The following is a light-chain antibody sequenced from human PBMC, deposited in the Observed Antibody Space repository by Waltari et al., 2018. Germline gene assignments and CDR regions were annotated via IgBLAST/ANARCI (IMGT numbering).Light chain of an antibody. J-gene: IGKJ4*01. CDR1: QSISSY. CDR2: AAS. V-gene: IGKV1-39*01. Sequence: DIQMTQSPSSLSASVGDRLTITCRASQSISSYLNWYQQKPGKAPKFLISAASSLQSGVPSRFSGSGSGTDFTLTISSLQPEDFATYYCQQYNSYSTFGGGTKVEIK. CDR3: QQYNSYST.